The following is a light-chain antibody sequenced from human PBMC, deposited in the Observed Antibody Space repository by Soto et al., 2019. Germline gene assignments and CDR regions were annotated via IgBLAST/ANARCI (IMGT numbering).Light chain of an antibody. J-gene: IGKJ4*01. CDR2: GAS. V-gene: IGKV3D-20*02. CDR1: QSVSNNY. Sequence: EIVLTQSPGTLSLSPWERATLSCRASQSVSNNYLAWYQQKPGQAPRLLIYGASNRATGIPDRFSGSGSGTDFTLTISSLEPEDFAVYYCQHRSNWPLTFGGGTKVDIK. CDR3: QHRSNWPLT.